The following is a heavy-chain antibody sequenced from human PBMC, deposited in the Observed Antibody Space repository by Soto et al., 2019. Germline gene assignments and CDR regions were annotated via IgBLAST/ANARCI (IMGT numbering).Heavy chain of an antibody. V-gene: IGHV3-73*01. CDR1: GFTFSGSA. J-gene: IGHJ6*02. D-gene: IGHD1-1*01. CDR3: TSIGANWNYYYYGMDV. CDR2: IRSKANSYAT. Sequence: GGSLRLSCAASGFTFSGSAMHWVRQASGKGLEWVGRIRSKANSYATAYAASVKGRFTISRDDSKNTAYLQMNSLKTEDTAVYYCTSIGANWNYYYYGMDVWGQGTTVTVSS.